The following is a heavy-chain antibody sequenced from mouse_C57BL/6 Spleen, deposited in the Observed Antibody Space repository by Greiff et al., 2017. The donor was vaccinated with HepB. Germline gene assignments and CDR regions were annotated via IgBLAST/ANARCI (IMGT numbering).Heavy chain of an antibody. CDR3: TRDDYEKYYFDY. Sequence: EVKLVESGEGLVKPGGSLKLSCAASGFTFSSYAMSWVRQTPEKRLEWVAYISSGGDYIYYADTVKGRFTISRDNARNTLYLQMSSLKSEDTAMYYCTRDDYEKYYFDYWGQGTTLTVSS. V-gene: IGHV5-9-1*02. CDR1: GFTFSSYA. J-gene: IGHJ2*01. CDR2: ISSGGDYI. D-gene: IGHD2-4*01.